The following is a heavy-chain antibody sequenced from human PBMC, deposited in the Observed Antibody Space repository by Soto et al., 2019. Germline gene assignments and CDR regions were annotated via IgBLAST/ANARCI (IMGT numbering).Heavy chain of an antibody. J-gene: IGHJ4*02. CDR1: GGTFSSYS. CDR2: IIPIFGTA. CDR3: ARDGGRHSGGIDY. V-gene: IGHV1-69*01. Sequence: QVQLVQSGAEVQKPGSSVKVSCKASGGTFSSYSINWVRQAPGQGLEWMGQIIPIFGTATYAQKFQGRVTITADESTSTAYMELSSLRSEDTAVYYCARDGGRHSGGIDYWGQGTLVTVAS. D-gene: IGHD1-26*01.